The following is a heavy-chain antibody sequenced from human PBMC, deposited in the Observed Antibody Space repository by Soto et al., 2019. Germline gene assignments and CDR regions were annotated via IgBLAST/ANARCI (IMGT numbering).Heavy chain of an antibody. CDR2: ISYDGSNK. V-gene: IGHV3-30*18. Sequence: QVQLVESGGGVVQPGRSLRLSCAASGFTFSSYGMHWVRQAPGKGLEWVAVISYDGSNKYYADSVKGRFTISRDNSKNTLYLQMNSLRAEDTAVYYCAKDQRWNYDFLTGYPFDYWGQGTLVTVSS. CDR3: AKDQRWNYDFLTGYPFDY. J-gene: IGHJ4*02. CDR1: GFTFSSYG. D-gene: IGHD3-9*01.